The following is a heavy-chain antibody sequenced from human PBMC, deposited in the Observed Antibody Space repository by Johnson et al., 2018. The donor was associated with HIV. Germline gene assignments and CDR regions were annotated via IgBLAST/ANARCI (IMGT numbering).Heavy chain of an antibody. CDR2: ILYDGNNK. J-gene: IGHJ3*02. CDR1: GFIFSSYA. D-gene: IGHD2-21*02. Sequence: QVQVVESGGGVVQPGRSLRLSCAASGFIFSSYAMHWVRQAPGKGLEWVAVILYDGNNKYYADSVKGRFTISRDNAKNSLYLQMNSLRAEDTAVYYCARDPAHCGGDCYPSDAFDIWGQGTMVTVSS. CDR3: ARDPAHCGGDCYPSDAFDI. V-gene: IGHV3-30-3*01.